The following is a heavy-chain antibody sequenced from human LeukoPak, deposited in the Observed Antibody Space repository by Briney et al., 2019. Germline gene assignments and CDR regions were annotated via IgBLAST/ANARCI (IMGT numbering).Heavy chain of an antibody. CDR3: TRHNYYYDSSGYCESDY. CDR2: IRSKANSYAT. CDR1: GFTFSGSA. V-gene: IGHV3-73*01. Sequence: GGSLRLSCAASGFTFSGSAMHWVRQASGKGLEWVGRIRSKANSYATAYAASVKGRFTISRDDSKNTAYLQMNSLKTEDTAVYYCTRHNYYYDSSGYCESDYWGQGTLVTVSS. D-gene: IGHD3-22*01. J-gene: IGHJ4*02.